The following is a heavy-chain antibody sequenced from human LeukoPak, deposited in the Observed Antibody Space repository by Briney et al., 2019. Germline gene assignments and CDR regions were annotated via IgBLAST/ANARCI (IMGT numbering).Heavy chain of an antibody. J-gene: IGHJ5*02. CDR1: GGSFSGYY. CDR3: ASIAGATPA. Sequence: PSETLSLTCAVYGGSFSGYYWSWIRQPPGKGLEWIGEINHSGSTNYNPSLKSRVTISVDTSKNQFSLKLSSVTAADTAVYYCASIAGATPAWGQGTLVTVSS. D-gene: IGHD1-26*01. CDR2: INHSGST. V-gene: IGHV4-34*01.